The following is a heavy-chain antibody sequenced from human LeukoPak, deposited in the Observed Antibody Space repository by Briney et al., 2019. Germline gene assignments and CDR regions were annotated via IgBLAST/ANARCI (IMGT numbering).Heavy chain of an antibody. Sequence: GESLKISCKGSGYSFTSYWIGWVRQMPGKGLEWMGIIYPGDSDTRYSPSFQGQVTISADKSISTAYLQWSSLKASDTAMYYCARQGSGYSPTYYYYMDVWGQGTLVTVSS. V-gene: IGHV5-51*01. J-gene: IGHJ6*03. CDR3: ARQGSGYSPTYYYYMDV. D-gene: IGHD5-18*01. CDR2: IYPGDSDT. CDR1: GYSFTSYW.